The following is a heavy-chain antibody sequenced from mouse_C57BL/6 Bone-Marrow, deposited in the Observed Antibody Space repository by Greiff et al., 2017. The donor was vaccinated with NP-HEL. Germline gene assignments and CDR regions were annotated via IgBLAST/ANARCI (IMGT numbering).Heavy chain of an antibody. CDR1: GFTFSSYG. V-gene: IGHV5-6*02. CDR3: ARRGGSSLIAY. Sequence: EVKLQESGGDLVKPGGSLKLSCAASGFTFSSYGMSWVRQTPDKRLEWVATISSGGSYTYYPDSVKGRFTISRDNAKNTLYLQMSSLKSEDTAMYYCARRGGSSLIAYWGQGTLVTVSA. D-gene: IGHD1-1*01. CDR2: ISSGGSYT. J-gene: IGHJ3*01.